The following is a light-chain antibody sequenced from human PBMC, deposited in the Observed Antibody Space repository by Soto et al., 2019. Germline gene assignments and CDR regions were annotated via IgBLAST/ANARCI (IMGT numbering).Light chain of an antibody. CDR1: QTVGSNF. CDR3: QQYYNSRT. V-gene: IGKV3-20*01. CDR2: GAS. Sequence: DMVLTQSPGTLSLSPGERATLSCRASQTVGSNFLAWFQQKPGQAPRLLIYGASSRATGVPDRFSGSGSGTDFTLTISSLEPEDFAMYYCQQYYNSRTFGQGTKVDI. J-gene: IGKJ1*01.